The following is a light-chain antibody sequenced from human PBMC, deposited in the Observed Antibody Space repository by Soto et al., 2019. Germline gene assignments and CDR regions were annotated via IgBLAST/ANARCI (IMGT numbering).Light chain of an antibody. V-gene: IGKV1-5*03. CDR3: QQYNSYPRT. CDR2: KAS. CDR1: QSISSW. Sequence: DTQSFQNHSTLSASVGDRVTITCRASQSISSWFAWYQQKPGKAPKLLIYKASSLEGGVPSRFSGSGSGTEFTLTISSLQPDDFATYYCQQYNSYPRTFGQGTKVEIK. J-gene: IGKJ1*01.